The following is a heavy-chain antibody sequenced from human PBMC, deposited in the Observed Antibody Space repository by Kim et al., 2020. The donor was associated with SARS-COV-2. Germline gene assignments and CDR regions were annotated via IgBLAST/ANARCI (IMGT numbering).Heavy chain of an antibody. J-gene: IGHJ4*02. Sequence: VKGRFNISRDNSKNTLYLQMNSLRAEDTAVYYCARDQGSVDTAMVKTIDYWGQGTLVTVSS. CDR3: ARDQGSVDTAMVKTIDY. V-gene: IGHV3-30*01. D-gene: IGHD5-18*01.